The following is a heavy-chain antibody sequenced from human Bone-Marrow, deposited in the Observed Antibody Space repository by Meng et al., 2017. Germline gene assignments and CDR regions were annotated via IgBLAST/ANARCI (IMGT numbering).Heavy chain of an antibody. Sequence: GPGLVKPSQPLPLPCTVSGGSISSGGYYWSWIRQHPGKGLEWIGYIYYSGTTYYNPSLSSLVTISVDTSKNQFSLNLSSVTAADTAVYYCARDIRQGGNIWFDPWGQGTLVTVSS. D-gene: IGHD3-16*01. V-gene: IGHV4-31*01. J-gene: IGHJ5*02. CDR3: ARDIRQGGNIWFDP. CDR1: GGSISSGGYY. CDR2: IYYSGTT.